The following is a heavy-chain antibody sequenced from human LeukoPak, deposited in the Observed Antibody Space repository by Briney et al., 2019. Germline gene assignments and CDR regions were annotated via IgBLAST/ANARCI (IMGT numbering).Heavy chain of an antibody. CDR2: MNPNSGNT. Sequence: ASVKVSCKASGYTFTSYDINWVRQATGQGLEWMGWMNPNSGNTGYAQKFRGRVTMTRNTSISTAYMELSSLRSEDTAVYYCARALLGATLFWFDPWGQGTLVTVSS. D-gene: IGHD1-26*01. CDR1: GYTFTSYD. CDR3: ARALLGATLFWFDP. J-gene: IGHJ5*02. V-gene: IGHV1-8*01.